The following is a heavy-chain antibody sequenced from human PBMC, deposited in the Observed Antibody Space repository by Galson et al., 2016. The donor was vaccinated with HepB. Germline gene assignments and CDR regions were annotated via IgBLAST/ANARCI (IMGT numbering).Heavy chain of an antibody. CDR2: IYYSGNT. J-gene: IGHJ4*02. V-gene: IGHV4-31*01. D-gene: IGHD2-15*01. CDR3: AREISQYCSGGSCFVFDY. Sequence: TLSLTCTVSGGSISSRGYYWSWIRQHPGKGLEWIGYIYYSGNTHYNPSLKSQITISIDTSKNQFSLKLSSVTAADTAVYYCAREISQYCSGGSCFVFDYWGQGTLVTVSS. CDR1: GGSISSRGYY.